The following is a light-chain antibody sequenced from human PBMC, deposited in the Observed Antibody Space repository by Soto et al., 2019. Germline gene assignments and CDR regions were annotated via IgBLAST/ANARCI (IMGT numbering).Light chain of an antibody. J-gene: IGKJ1*01. Sequence: DILLTQSTDTLSLSPGSRSTNSCMDNQIGSSSNFAWYQQKPAQAPRLLIYGADTRATGIPARFSGSGSGTEFTLTISSLKSEDFAVYYCQKYNNWPQWTFGTGNKVDIK. CDR3: QKYNNWPQWT. V-gene: IGKV3-15*01. CDR2: GAD. CDR1: QIGSSSN.